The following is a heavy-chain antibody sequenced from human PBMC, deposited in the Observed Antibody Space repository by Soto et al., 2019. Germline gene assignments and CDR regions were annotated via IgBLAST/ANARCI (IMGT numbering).Heavy chain of an antibody. CDR2: ISSRSNFI. D-gene: IGHD3-10*01. CDR1: GFSVGNYI. J-gene: IGHJ6*02. CDR3: ERVQKLYGNSVSYSGMDV. V-gene: IGHV3-21*01. Sequence: EVQLVESGGGLFRPGGSLRLSCEASGFSVGNYIMYWVRQAPGKGLEWVSSISSRSNFIYYADSLRGRVNISRDNTQNSLHLQMNSLRVADTAIYYCERVQKLYGNSVSYSGMDVWGQGTKVTVYS.